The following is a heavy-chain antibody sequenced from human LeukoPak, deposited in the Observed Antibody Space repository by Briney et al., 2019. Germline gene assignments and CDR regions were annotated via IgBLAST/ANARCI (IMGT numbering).Heavy chain of an antibody. Sequence: GGSLRLSCAASGFTFSSYWMSWVRQAPGKGLEWVANIKQDGSEKYYVDSVKGRFTISRDNAKNSLYLQMNSLRAEDTAVYHCARPTTYYYDSSGYGDAFDIWGQGTMVTVSS. J-gene: IGHJ3*02. CDR2: IKQDGSEK. D-gene: IGHD3-22*01. CDR1: GFTFSSYW. V-gene: IGHV3-7*01. CDR3: ARPTTYYYDSSGYGDAFDI.